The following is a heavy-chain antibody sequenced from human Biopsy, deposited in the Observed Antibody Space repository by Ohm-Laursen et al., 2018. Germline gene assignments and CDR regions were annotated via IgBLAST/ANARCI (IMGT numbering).Heavy chain of an antibody. V-gene: IGHV1-46*01. J-gene: IGHJ4*02. D-gene: IGHD6-19*01. CDR3: ARNTGWYGDLYYFDY. CDR2: INPSGSTT. CDR1: GCSFTSYY. Sequence: ASVKVSCKASGCSFTSYYMHWVRQAPGQGLEWMGMINPSGSTTSYPQIFQGRVTMTRDTSKGTVYMELSSLRSADTAVYFCARNTGWYGDLYYFDYWGQGTLVTVSS.